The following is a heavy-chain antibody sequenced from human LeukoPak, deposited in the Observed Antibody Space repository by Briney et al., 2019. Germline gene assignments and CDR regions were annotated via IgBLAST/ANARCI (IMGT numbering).Heavy chain of an antibody. CDR1: GFTSTSYW. Sequence: GSLRLSCAASGFTSTSYWMTWVRQAPGKGLEWVANINHDGSEKFYVDSVRGRFTFSRDNADNSLYLQMDSLRVEDTAVYYCARENWFQDYWGPGTLVTVSS. J-gene: IGHJ4*02. V-gene: IGHV3-7*01. CDR2: INHDGSEK. CDR3: ARENWFQDY. D-gene: IGHD3-9*01.